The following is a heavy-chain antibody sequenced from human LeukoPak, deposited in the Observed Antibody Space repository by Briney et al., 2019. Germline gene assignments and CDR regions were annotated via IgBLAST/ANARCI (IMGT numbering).Heavy chain of an antibody. V-gene: IGHV4-34*01. CDR3: ARLRGFWSGYVDL. Sequence: SETLSLTCAVYGGSFSGYYWSWIRQPPGKGLEWIGYIYHSGSTYYNPSLKSRVTISVDRSKNQFSLRLSSVTAADTAVYYCARLRGFWSGYVDLWALGTLVTVSS. D-gene: IGHD3-3*01. J-gene: IGHJ4*02. CDR1: GGSFSGYY. CDR2: IYHSGST.